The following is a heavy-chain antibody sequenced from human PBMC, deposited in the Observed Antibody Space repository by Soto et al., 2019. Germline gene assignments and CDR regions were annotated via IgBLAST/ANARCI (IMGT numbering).Heavy chain of an antibody. CDR1: GFTFSSYP. Sequence: QVQLVESGGGVVQPGRSLRLSCAASGFTFSSYPIHWVRQAPGKGLEWVGSISYDGTSEDFADSLRGRFTLSRDNSKNMPWLQMNSLRREDTVVYYCLRDYSGWFDFWGQGTLVTVSS. V-gene: IGHV3-30-3*01. J-gene: IGHJ5*01. CDR3: LRDYSGWFDF. CDR2: ISYDGTSE. D-gene: IGHD3-10*01.